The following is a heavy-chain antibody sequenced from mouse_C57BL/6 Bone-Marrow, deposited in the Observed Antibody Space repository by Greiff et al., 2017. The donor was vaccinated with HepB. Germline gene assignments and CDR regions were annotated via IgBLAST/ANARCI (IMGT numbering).Heavy chain of an antibody. J-gene: IGHJ3*01. CDR1: GYTFTSYW. V-gene: IGHV1-50*01. CDR2: IDPSDSYT. D-gene: IGHD2-4*01. CDR3: ARERDYALFAY. Sequence: QVQLQQPGAELVKPGASVKLSCKASGYTFTSYWMQWVKQRPGQGLEWIGEIDPSDSYTNYNQKFKGKATLTVDTSSSTAYMQLSSLTSEDSAVYYCARERDYALFAYWGQGTLVTVSA.